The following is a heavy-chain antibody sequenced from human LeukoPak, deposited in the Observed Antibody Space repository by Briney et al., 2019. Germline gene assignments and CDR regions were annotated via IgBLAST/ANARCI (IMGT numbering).Heavy chain of an antibody. V-gene: IGHV4-59*08. D-gene: IGHD6-13*01. CDR2: IYYSGST. CDR3: ARHWETSSWYVDY. J-gene: IGHJ4*02. Sequence: PSETLSLTCTVSGGSISSYYWSWIRQPPGKGLEWIGYIYYSGSTNYNPSLKSRVTISVDTSKNQLSLKLSSVTAAGTAVYYCARHWETSSWYVDYWGQGTLVTVSS. CDR1: GGSISSYY.